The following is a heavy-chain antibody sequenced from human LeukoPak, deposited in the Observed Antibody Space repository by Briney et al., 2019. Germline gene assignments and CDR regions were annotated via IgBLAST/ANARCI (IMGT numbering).Heavy chain of an antibody. V-gene: IGHV1-46*01. J-gene: IGHJ6*03. CDR2: INPSGGST. CDR3: ARGGGMVRGVRSYYYYMDV. Sequence: ASVKVSCKASGYTFTGYYMHWVRQAPGQGLEWMGIINPSGGSTSYAQKFQGRVTMTRDMSTSTVYMELSSLRSEDTAVYYCARGGGMVRGVRSYYYYMDVWGKGTTVTISS. CDR1: GYTFTGYY. D-gene: IGHD3-10*01.